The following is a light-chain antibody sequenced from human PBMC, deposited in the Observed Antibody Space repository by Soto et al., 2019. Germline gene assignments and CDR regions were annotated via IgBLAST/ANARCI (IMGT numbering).Light chain of an antibody. CDR1: KLGHKY. V-gene: IGLV3-1*01. CDR2: QDN. CDR3: QAWDSSTHVV. Sequence: SYELTQPPSVSVSPGQTASITCSGDKLGHKYACWYQQKPGQSPVLVIYQDNRRPSGIPERFSGSNSGNTATLTISGTQAMDEADYYCQAWDSSTHVVFGGGTKVTVL. J-gene: IGLJ2*01.